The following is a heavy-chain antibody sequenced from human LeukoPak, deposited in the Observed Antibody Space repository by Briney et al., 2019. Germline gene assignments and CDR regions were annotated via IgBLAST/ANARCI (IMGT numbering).Heavy chain of an antibody. CDR2: INQDGSAE. V-gene: IGHV3-7*01. J-gene: IGHJ6*02. CDR3: ARSVGASNNYFYYGMDV. Sequence: GGSLRLSCEASGFIFSDFYMTWVRQAPGTGLGWVATINQDGSAEYYVDSVKGRFTMSRDNAKNSVYLQMDSLRAEETALYYCARSVGASNNYFYYGMDVWGQGTTVTVSS. CDR1: GFIFSDFY. D-gene: IGHD1-26*01.